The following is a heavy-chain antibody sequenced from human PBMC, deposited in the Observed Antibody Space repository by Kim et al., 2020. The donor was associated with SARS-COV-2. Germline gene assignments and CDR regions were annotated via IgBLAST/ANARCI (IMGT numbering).Heavy chain of an antibody. D-gene: IGHD3-3*01. Sequence: SETLSLTCAVYGGSFSGYYWSWIRQPPGKGLEWIGEINHSGSTNYNPSLKSRVTISVDTSKNQFSLKLSSVTAADTAVYYCASRGYDFWSGYYDLRYFDYWGQGTLVTVSS. V-gene: IGHV4-34*01. CDR1: GGSFSGYY. CDR3: ASRGYDFWSGYYDLRYFDY. J-gene: IGHJ4*02. CDR2: INHSGST.